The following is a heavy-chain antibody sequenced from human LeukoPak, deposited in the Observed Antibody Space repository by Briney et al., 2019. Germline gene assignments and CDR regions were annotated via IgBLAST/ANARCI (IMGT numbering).Heavy chain of an antibody. J-gene: IGHJ6*02. CDR3: AKEHTTTESYYYYGMDV. Sequence: GGSLRLSCAASGFTFSSYSMNWVRQAPGKGLEWVSLISGDGGSTYYADSVKGRFTISRDNSKNSLYLQMNSLRTEDTALYYCAKEHTTTESYYYYGMDVWGQGTTVTVSS. CDR1: GFTFSSYS. V-gene: IGHV3-43*02. D-gene: IGHD4-17*01. CDR2: ISGDGGST.